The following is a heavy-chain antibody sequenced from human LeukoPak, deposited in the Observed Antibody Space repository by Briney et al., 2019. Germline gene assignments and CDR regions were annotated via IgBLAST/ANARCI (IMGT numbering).Heavy chain of an antibody. J-gene: IGHJ4*02. CDR1: GGSIRSSNW. D-gene: IGHD3-22*01. V-gene: IGHV4-4*02. Sequence: PSETLSLTCAVSGGSIRSSNWWSWVRQPPGKGLEWIGEIYHSGSTNYNPSLKSRVTISVDKSKNQFSLRLSSVTAADTAVYYCARGSNYFDSSGYYYPDYWGQGTQVTVSS. CDR2: IYHSGST. CDR3: ARGSNYFDSSGYYYPDY.